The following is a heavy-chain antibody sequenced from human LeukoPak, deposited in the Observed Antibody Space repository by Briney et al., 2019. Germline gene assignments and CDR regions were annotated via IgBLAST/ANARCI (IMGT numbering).Heavy chain of an antibody. J-gene: IGHJ4*02. CDR1: VFTFGIYA. V-gene: IGHV3-23*01. CDR2: FSGRGERT. Sequence: GGTLRLSCAASVFTFGIYAMSWVRQAPGKGLEWVSLFSGRGERTYYADSVKGRFTISRDNSKDTLYLQTNSLRAEDTAVYYCARAMYGGNSGFYYLDYWGQGTLVTVSS. D-gene: IGHD4-23*01. CDR3: ARAMYGGNSGFYYLDY.